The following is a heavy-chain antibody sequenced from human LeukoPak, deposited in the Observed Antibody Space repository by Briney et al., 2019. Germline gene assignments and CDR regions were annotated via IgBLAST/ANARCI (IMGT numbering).Heavy chain of an antibody. CDR1: GFKFSGYW. CDR2: ISYDGSNK. CDR3: ARAGPWYYDSSSLTDY. Sequence: GGSLRLSCAASGFKFSGYWMSWVRQAPGKGLEWVAVISYDGSNKYYADSVKGRFTISRDNSKNTLYLQMNSLRAEDTAVYYCARAGPWYYDSSSLTDYWGQGTLVTVSS. J-gene: IGHJ4*02. V-gene: IGHV3-30*03. D-gene: IGHD3-22*01.